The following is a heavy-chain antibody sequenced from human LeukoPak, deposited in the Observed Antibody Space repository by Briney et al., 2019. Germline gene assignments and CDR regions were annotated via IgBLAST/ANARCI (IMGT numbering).Heavy chain of an antibody. D-gene: IGHD1-26*01. CDR3: ASLRRIVGATSDY. V-gene: IGHV3-48*03. J-gene: IGHJ4*02. Sequence: PGGSLRLSCAASGFAFSSYAMSWVRQAPGKGLEWVSYISSSGNTIYYADSVKGRFTISRDNAKNSLYLQMNSLRAEDTAVYYCASLRRIVGATSDYWGQGILVTVSS. CDR1: GFAFSSYA. CDR2: ISSSGNTI.